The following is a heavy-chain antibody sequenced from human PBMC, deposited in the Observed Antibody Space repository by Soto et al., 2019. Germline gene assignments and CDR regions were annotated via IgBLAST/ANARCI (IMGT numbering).Heavy chain of an antibody. CDR2: INHSGST. V-gene: IGHV4-34*01. J-gene: IGHJ4*02. CDR3: ARGRAARRY. D-gene: IGHD6-6*01. Sequence: QVQLQQWGAGLLKPSETLSLTCAVYGGSCSGYYWSWIRQPPGKGLEWIGEINHSGSTNYNPSLKSRVTISVDTSKNQFSLKLSSVTAADTAVYYCARGRAARRYWGQGTLVTVSS. CDR1: GGSCSGYY.